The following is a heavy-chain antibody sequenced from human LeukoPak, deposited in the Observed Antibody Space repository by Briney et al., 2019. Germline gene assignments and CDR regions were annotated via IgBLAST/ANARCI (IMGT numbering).Heavy chain of an antibody. V-gene: IGHV4-38-2*01. D-gene: IGHD6-13*01. J-gene: IGHJ4*02. CDR3: ARLVSGGIDY. Sequence: SETLSLTCAVSGYSISSGYYWGWIRQPPGKGLEWIGSIYHSGSTYYNPSFKSRVTISVDTSKNQFSLKLSSVTAADTAVYYCARLVSGGIDYWGQGTLVTVSS. CDR1: GYSISSGYY. CDR2: IYHSGST.